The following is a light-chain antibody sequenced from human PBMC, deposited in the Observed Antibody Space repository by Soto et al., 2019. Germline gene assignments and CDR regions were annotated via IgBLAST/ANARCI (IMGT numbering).Light chain of an antibody. Sequence: IQLTQSHSTLSASVGDRVTITCRASQGISTWLAWYQQKPGKAPNLLIYDASTLQSGVPSRFSGSGSWTEFTLTINGLQPDDFATYYCQHYNSYLGTFGQGTKVDIK. CDR2: DAS. CDR3: QHYNSYLGT. CDR1: QGISTW. V-gene: IGKV1-5*01. J-gene: IGKJ1*01.